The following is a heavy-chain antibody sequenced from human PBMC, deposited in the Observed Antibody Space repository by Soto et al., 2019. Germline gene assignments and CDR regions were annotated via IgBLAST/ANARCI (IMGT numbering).Heavy chain of an antibody. CDR2: IWYDGSNK. CDR3: ARAQDPGDYDRIRGAFEI. D-gene: IGHD4-17*01. J-gene: IGHJ3*02. Sequence: QVQLVESGGGVVQPGRSLRLSCAASGFTFSSYGMHWVRQAPGKGLEWVAVIWYDGSNKYYADSVKGRFTISRDNSKNTLYRHMDSLGAEDTAVYCRARAQDPGDYDRIRGAFEIWGQGTMVTVSS. V-gene: IGHV3-33*01. CDR1: GFTFSSYG.